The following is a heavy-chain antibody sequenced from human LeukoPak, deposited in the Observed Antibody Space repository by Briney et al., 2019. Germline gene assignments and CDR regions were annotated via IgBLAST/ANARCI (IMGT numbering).Heavy chain of an antibody. J-gene: IGHJ4*02. D-gene: IGHD2-2*01. CDR1: GGTFSSYA. V-gene: IGHV1-69*06. CDR2: IIPIFGTA. CDR3: ARGVYQLLFEY. Sequence: SVKVSCKASGGTFSSYAISWVRQAPGQGLEWMGGIIPIFGTANYAQKFQGRVTITADKSTSTAYMELSSLRSDDTAVYYCARGVYQLLFEYWGQGTLVTVSS.